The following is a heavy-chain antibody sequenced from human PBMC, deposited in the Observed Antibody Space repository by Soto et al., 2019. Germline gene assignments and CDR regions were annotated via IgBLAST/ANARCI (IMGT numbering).Heavy chain of an antibody. V-gene: IGHV1-46*02. Sequence: GASVKVSFKASGYTFNSYYMHWVRRAPGQGLEWVGVINPIDDTKAYAPRVQDRVTMTRDTSASTAYMELSSLRSEDTAVYYCARLGGTTVTTLGYYHYYLDVWGKATTVTVSS. CDR2: INPIDDTK. D-gene: IGHD4-17*01. CDR3: ARLGGTTVTTLGYYHYYLDV. CDR1: GYTFNSYY. J-gene: IGHJ6*03.